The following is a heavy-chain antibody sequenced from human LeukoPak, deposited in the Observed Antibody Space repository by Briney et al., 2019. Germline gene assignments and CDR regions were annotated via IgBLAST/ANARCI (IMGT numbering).Heavy chain of an antibody. CDR3: ARSTGMVVVPAASPYYSNYFDY. D-gene: IGHD2-2*01. J-gene: IGHJ4*02. Sequence: KPSETLSFTCAVYGGSFSGYYWRWIRPPPGKGLGWSGDINHSGSTNYNPSLKSRVTISADTSKHQFPLKLRSLTPADTAVYYCARSTGMVVVPAASPYYSNYFDYWGQGTLVTVSS. CDR1: GGSFSGYY. V-gene: IGHV4-34*01. CDR2: INHSGST.